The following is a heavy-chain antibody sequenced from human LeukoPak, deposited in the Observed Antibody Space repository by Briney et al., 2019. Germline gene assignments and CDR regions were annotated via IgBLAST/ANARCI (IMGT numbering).Heavy chain of an antibody. CDR3: ARGQVPAARGYNRFDP. CDR2: INARGDT. Sequence: PSETLSLTCAVYGWSFNDYYWSWVRQPPGKGLEWIGEINARGDTNYNPSLKSRVTISVDSSKNQFSLTLTSMIAADTAIYYCARGQVPAARGYNRFDPWGQGTLVTVSS. D-gene: IGHD2-2*01. CDR1: GWSFNDYY. V-gene: IGHV4-34*01. J-gene: IGHJ5*02.